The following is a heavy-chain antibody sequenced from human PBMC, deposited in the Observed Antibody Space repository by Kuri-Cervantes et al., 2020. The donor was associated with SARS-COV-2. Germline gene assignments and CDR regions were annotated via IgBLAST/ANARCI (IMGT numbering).Heavy chain of an antibody. CDR3: ARVSNDSSGYNTGAFDY. J-gene: IGHJ4*02. D-gene: IGHD3-22*01. Sequence: GSLRLSCAVYGGSFSGYYWSWIRQPAGKGLEWIGRIYTSGSTNYNPSLKSRVTMSVDTSKNQFSLKLSSVTAADTAMYYCARVSNDSSGYNTGAFDYWGQGTLVTVSS. V-gene: IGHV4-59*10. CDR2: IYTSGST. CDR1: GGSFSGYY.